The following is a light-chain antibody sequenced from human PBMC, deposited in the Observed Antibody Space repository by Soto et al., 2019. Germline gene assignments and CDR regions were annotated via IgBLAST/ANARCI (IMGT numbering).Light chain of an antibody. CDR1: SSNIGAGFD. Sequence: SVRTQPPSVPGAPGPRVTISCTGSSSNIGAGFDVHWYQQLPGEAPKLLIYGNTNRPSGVPDRFSGSKSGTSASLAITGLQVEDAADYYCQSFDSSLSGYVFGTGTKVTV. J-gene: IGLJ1*01. CDR3: QSFDSSLSGYV. V-gene: IGLV1-40*01. CDR2: GNT.